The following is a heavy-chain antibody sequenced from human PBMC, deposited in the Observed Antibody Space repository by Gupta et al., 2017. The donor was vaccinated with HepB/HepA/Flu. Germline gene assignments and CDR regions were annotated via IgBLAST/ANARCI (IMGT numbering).Heavy chain of an antibody. D-gene: IGHD1-26*01. CDR1: GFTFGDYA. V-gene: IGHV3-49*04. Sequence: EVQLVESGGGLVQPGRSLRLSCTASGFTFGDYAISWVRQAPGKGLEWVGFIRSKAYGGTTEDAASVKGRFTISRDDSKSIAYLQMKSLKTEDTAVYYFTRAGWELLPFDYWGQGTLVTVYS. CDR2: IRSKAYGGTT. CDR3: TRAGWELLPFDY. J-gene: IGHJ4*02.